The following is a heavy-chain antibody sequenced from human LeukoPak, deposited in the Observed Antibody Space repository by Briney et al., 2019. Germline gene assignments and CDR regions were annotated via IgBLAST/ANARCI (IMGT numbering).Heavy chain of an antibody. CDR3: ARYSSSWDLFDY. D-gene: IGHD6-13*01. J-gene: IGHJ4*02. V-gene: IGHV1-2*02. CDR1: GYTFTGYY. CDR2: INPNSGGT. Sequence: EASVKVSCKASGYTFTGYYMHWVRQAPGQGLEWMGWINPNSGGTNYAQKFQGRVTMTRDTSISTAYMELSRLRSDDTAVYYCARYSSSWDLFDYWGQGTLVTVSS.